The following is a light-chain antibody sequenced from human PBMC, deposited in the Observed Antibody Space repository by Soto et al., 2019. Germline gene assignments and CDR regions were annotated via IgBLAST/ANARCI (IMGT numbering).Light chain of an antibody. Sequence: DIQMTQSPSSLSASVGDRVTITCRASQGISNYLAWYQQKPGKFPKLLIYAASTLQSGVPSRFSGSGSGTDFTLTISSLQPEDVATYYCQKYNSAFGGGTKVEIK. CDR3: QKYNSA. J-gene: IGKJ4*01. CDR2: AAS. V-gene: IGKV1-27*01. CDR1: QGISNY.